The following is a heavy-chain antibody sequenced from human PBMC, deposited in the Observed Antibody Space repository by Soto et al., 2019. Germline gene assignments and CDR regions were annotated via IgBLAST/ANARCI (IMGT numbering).Heavy chain of an antibody. Sequence: GSLRLSCAASGFTFSSYAMHWVRQAPGKGLEWVAVISYDGSNKYYADSVKGRFTISRDNSKNTLYLQMNNLRAEDTAVYYCARLDTAMVRIDYYYYGMDVWGQGTTVTVSS. CDR2: ISYDGSNK. CDR3: ARLDTAMVRIDYYYYGMDV. V-gene: IGHV3-30-3*01. CDR1: GFTFSSYA. D-gene: IGHD5-18*01. J-gene: IGHJ6*02.